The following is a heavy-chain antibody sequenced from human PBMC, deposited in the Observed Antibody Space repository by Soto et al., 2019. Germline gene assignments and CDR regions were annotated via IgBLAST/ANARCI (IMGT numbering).Heavy chain of an antibody. D-gene: IGHD5-12*01. CDR3: AKAGAGGYDELGAFDI. CDR2: ISGSGGST. J-gene: IGHJ3*02. CDR1: GFTFSSYA. Sequence: PGGSLRLSCAASGFTFSSYAMSWVRQAPGKGLEWVSAISGSGGSTYYADSVKGRFTISRDNSKNTLYLQMNSLRAEDTAVYYCAKAGAGGYDELGAFDIWGQGTMVTVSS. V-gene: IGHV3-23*01.